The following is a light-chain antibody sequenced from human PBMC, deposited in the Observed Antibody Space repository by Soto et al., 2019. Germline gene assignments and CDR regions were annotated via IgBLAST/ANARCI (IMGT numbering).Light chain of an antibody. CDR1: QSVSSN. V-gene: IGKV3-15*01. CDR3: QQHNNWPPMT. CDR2: GAS. J-gene: IGKJ1*01. Sequence: EIVMTQSPVTLSVSPGERATLSCRASQSVSSNLAWYQQKPGQAPRLLIYGASTRATGIPARFSGSGSGTEFTLTISSLQSEDFAVYYCQQHNNWPPMTFGQGTKVDIK.